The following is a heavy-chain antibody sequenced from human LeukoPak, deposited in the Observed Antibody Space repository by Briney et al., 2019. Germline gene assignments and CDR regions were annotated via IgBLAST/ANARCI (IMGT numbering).Heavy chain of an antibody. D-gene: IGHD3-22*01. CDR2: ISGSGGST. J-gene: IGHJ4*02. CDR3: AKSDRYDSSGYGVDY. V-gene: IGHV3-23*01. CDR1: GFTFSSYA. Sequence: PGGSLRLSCAASGFTFSSYAMSWVRQAPGKGLEWVSAISGSGGSTYYADSVKGRFTISRDNSKNTLYLQMNSLRAEDTAVYYCAKSDRYDSSGYGVDYWGQGTLVTVSS.